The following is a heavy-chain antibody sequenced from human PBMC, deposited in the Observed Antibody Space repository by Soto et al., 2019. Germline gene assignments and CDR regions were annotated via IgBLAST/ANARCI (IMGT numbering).Heavy chain of an antibody. Sequence: EVQLVQSGAEVKKPGESLKISCKASGYSFTSYWIAWVRQKPGKGLEWMGIIYPGDSDIKYSPSFQGQVTISADKSISTAYLQWSSLKASDTAMYYCVRPYSSGWYYFDYWGQGTLVTVSS. V-gene: IGHV5-51*01. CDR2: IYPGDSDI. CDR3: VRPYSSGWYYFDY. D-gene: IGHD6-19*01. J-gene: IGHJ4*02. CDR1: GYSFTSYW.